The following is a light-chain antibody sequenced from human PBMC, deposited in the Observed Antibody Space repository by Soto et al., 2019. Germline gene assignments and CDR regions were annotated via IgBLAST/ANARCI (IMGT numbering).Light chain of an antibody. CDR1: QGISSY. CDR2: GAS. CDR3: QQLNSYPLT. Sequence: SQSPSSLSASIGDRVTITCRASQGISSYLAWYQQKPGGAPKVLIYGASTLQSGVPSRFSGSGSGTDFTLTISSLQPEDFATYYCQQLNSYPLTFAGGTKVAIK. V-gene: IGKV1-9*01. J-gene: IGKJ4*01.